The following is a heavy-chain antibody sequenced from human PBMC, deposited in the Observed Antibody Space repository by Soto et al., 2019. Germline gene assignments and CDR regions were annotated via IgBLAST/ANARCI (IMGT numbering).Heavy chain of an antibody. V-gene: IGHV3-23*01. J-gene: IGHJ4*02. CDR2: ITGNGGSK. D-gene: IGHD3-9*01. CDR3: ASEYYDILTGYLVGYFDY. CDR1: GFAVSSYA. Sequence: GGSMRLSCAASGFAVSSYAMSWVRQDPGEGLGWVAGITGNGGSKYYADSVKGRFTISRDNSKNTLYLQMNSLRAEDTAVYYCASEYYDILTGYLVGYFDYWGQGTLVTVSS.